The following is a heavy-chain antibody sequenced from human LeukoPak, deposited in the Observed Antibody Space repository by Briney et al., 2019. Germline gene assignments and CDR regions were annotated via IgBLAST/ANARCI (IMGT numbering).Heavy chain of an antibody. CDR2: IDHSGDNT. J-gene: IGHJ6*02. CDR1: GFSFSSYP. D-gene: IGHD3-10*01. Sequence: QHWGSLRLSCAASGFSFSSYPMSWVRQAPGKGLEWVSNIDHSGDNTYYAVSVKGRFTISRDNSKNTLILQMKSLRVEDTALYYCAKDPLSGGLDVWGQGTSVTVSS. CDR3: AKDPLSGGLDV. V-gene: IGHV3-23*01.